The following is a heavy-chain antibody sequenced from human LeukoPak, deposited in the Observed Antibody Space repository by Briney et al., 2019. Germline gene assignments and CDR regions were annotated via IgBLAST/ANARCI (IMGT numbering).Heavy chain of an antibody. CDR1: GGTFSSYA. CDR2: IIPIFGTA. V-gene: IGHV1-69*05. D-gene: IGHD7-27*01. J-gene: IGHJ6*03. CDR3: ARDWAPSYYYYYYMDV. Sequence: ASVKVSCKASGGTFSSYAISWVRQAPGQGLEWMGRIIPIFGTANYAQKFQGRVTITTDESTSTAYIELSSLRSEDTAVYYCARDWAPSYYYYYYMDVWGKGTTVTVSS.